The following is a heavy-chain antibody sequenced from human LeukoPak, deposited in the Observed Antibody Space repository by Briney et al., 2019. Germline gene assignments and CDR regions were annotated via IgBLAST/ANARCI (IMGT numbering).Heavy chain of an antibody. D-gene: IGHD4-23*01. CDR1: GYRFTRYW. J-gene: IGHJ2*01. Sequence: GESLKISCKGSGYRFTRYWIGWVRQMPGKGLEWMGIIYPGDSDTRYSPSFQGQVTISADKSINTAYLQWSSLKASDTAMYYCARRVVNNRNWYFNLWGRGTLVTVSS. CDR3: ARRVVNNRNWYFNL. V-gene: IGHV5-51*01. CDR2: IYPGDSDT.